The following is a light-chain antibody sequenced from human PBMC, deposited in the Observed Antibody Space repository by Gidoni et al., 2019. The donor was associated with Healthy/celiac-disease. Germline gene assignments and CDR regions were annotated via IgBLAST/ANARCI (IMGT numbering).Light chain of an antibody. CDR1: QSVSSN. V-gene: IGKV3-15*01. J-gene: IGKJ1*01. Sequence: EIVMTQSPATLSVSPGERATLSCRASQSVSSNLAWYQQKPGQARRLLSYGASTRATGIPARFSGSGSGTEFTLTISSLQSEDLAVYYCQQYNNWPPTFGQGTKVEIK. CDR3: QQYNNWPPT. CDR2: GAS.